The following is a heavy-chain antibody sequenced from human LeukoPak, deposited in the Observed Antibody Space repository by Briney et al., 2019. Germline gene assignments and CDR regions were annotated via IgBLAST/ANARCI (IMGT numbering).Heavy chain of an antibody. CDR3: ARDPEWTPAAGRVHFDY. J-gene: IGHJ4*02. CDR2: IYHSGST. V-gene: IGHV4-38-2*02. Sequence: SETLSLTCTVSGYSISSGYYWGWIRQPPGKGLEWIGSIYHSGSTYYNPSLKSRVTISVDTSKNQFSLKLSSVTAADTAVYYCARDPEWTPAAGRVHFDYWGQGTLVTVSS. CDR1: GYSISSGYY. D-gene: IGHD6-13*01.